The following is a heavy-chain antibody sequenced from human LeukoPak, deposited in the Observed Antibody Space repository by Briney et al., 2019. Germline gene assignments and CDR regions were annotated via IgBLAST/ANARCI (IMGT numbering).Heavy chain of an antibody. V-gene: IGHV3-21*01. D-gene: IGHD5-12*01. CDR3: ARARYTGYDLNDY. Sequence: TGGSLRLSCAASGFTFSSYSMNWVRQAPGKGLEWVSSITSSSTYIYYADSVKGRFTISRDNPKNSLYLQMNSLRAEDTAVYYCARARYTGYDLNDYWAREPWSPSPQ. CDR2: ITSSSTYI. J-gene: IGHJ4*02. CDR1: GFTFSSYS.